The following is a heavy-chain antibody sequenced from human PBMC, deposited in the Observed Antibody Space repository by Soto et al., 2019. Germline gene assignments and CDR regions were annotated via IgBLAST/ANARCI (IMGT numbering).Heavy chain of an antibody. CDR1: GFTLRNAW. D-gene: IGHD1-26*01. J-gene: IGHJ4*02. CDR2: IKSETDGGTT. Sequence: EVQLVESGGGLVRPGESLRLSCAASGFTLRNAWMTWVRQIPGKGLEWVGRIKSETDGGTTDYAAPVKDRFTISRADSKTTLYLKMSSLQTGDTAVYFCATPPVSLNLRDFSCGGSGTFENWGQGTRVTVSS. V-gene: IGHV3-15*01. CDR3: ATPPVSLNLRDFSCGGSGTFEN.